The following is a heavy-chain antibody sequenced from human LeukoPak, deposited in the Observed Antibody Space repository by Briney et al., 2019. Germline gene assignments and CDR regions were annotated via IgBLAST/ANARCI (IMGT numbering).Heavy chain of an antibody. D-gene: IGHD2-2*01. CDR2: ISGSGGST. CDR1: GFTFSSYA. J-gene: IGHJ4*02. V-gene: IGHV3-23*01. Sequence: PGGSLRLSCAGSGFTFSSYAMSWVRQAPGKGLEWVSAISGSGGSTYYADSVKGRFTISRDNSKNTLYLQMNSLRAEDTAVYYCAKDRVAMIGHYFDFWGQGTLVTVSS. CDR3: AKDRVAMIGHYFDF.